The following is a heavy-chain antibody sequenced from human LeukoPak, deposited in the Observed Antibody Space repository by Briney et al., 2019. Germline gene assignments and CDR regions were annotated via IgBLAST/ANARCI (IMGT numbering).Heavy chain of an antibody. CDR2: IRYDGSKK. CDR3: ASSSGAATMDV. V-gene: IGHV3-30*02. Sequence: GGSLRLSCAASGFTFSTYGMHWVRQAPGKGLEWVAFIRYDGSKKYYADSVKGRFTISRDNSRNTMYVQMNRLMSEDTAGYYFASSSGAATMDVWGKGTTVTVSS. J-gene: IGHJ6*04. D-gene: IGHD3-22*01. CDR1: GFTFSTYG.